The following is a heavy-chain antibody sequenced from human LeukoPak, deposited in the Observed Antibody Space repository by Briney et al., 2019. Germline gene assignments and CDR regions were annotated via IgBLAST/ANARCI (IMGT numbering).Heavy chain of an antibody. D-gene: IGHD3-22*01. CDR3: ARDLASDSSGYPDAFDI. CDR1: GYTFTGYY. Sequence: GASVKVSCKASGYTFTGYYMHWVRQAPGQELEWMGWINPNSGGTNYAQKFQGRVTMTRDTSISTAYMELSRLRSDDTAVYYCARDLASDSSGYPDAFDIWGQGTMVTVSS. J-gene: IGHJ3*02. V-gene: IGHV1-2*02. CDR2: INPNSGGT.